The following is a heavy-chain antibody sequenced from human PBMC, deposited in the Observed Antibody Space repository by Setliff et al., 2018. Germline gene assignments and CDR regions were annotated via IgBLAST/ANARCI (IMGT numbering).Heavy chain of an antibody. D-gene: IGHD3-3*01. CDR2: INHSGNT. J-gene: IGHJ4*02. Sequence: SETLSLTCTVYGGSLSNYYWSWIRQPTGKGLEWIVEINHSGNTNYNPSLNSRVSVSVDTPTNQFSLKVFSVTAADTAVYYCRFWSSYYKNDYWAQGTLVTVSS. CDR1: GGSLSNYY. CDR3: RFWSSYYKNDY. V-gene: IGHV4-34*01.